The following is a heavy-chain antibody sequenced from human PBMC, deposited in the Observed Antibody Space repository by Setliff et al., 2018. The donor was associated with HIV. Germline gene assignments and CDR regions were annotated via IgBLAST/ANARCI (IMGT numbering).Heavy chain of an antibody. CDR3: AAVSSRTNAVYGVISTRFDP. CDR1: GFGFSTYS. J-gene: IGHJ5*02. V-gene: IGHV3-21*04. CDR2: ISHSNTYI. Sequence: GGSLRLSCAASGFGFSTYSMSWVRLVPGKGLEWVASISHSNTYIQYGDSLKGRFTIARDNAKNSLFLDMNSLRAEDTAVYYRAAVSSRTNAVYGVISTRFDPWGQGTLVTVSS. D-gene: IGHD2-8*01.